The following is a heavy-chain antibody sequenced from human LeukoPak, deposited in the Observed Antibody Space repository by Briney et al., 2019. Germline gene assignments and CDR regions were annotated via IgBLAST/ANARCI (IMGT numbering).Heavy chain of an antibody. J-gene: IGHJ6*03. CDR1: GFTFSNYD. CDR2: ISSSGGST. CDR3: ARGGYSSGWYAGYYYMDV. Sequence: GGSLRLSCAASGFTFSNYDMSWVRQAPGKGLEWVSVISSSGGSTYYADSVKGRFTISRDNAKNTLYLQMNSLRAEDTAVYYCARGGYSSGWYAGYYYMDVWGKGTTVTISS. V-gene: IGHV3-23*01. D-gene: IGHD6-19*01.